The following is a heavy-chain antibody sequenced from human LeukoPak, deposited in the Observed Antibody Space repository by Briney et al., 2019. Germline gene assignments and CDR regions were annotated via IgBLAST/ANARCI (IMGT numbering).Heavy chain of an antibody. CDR1: GFTFSSYD. J-gene: IGHJ3*02. CDR2: IGTAGDT. CDR3: ARGRGWGTFDI. V-gene: IGHV3-13*04. D-gene: IGHD3-10*01. Sequence: GGSLRPSCAASGFTFSSYDMHWVRQGTGKGLEWVSAIGTAGDTYYPGSVKGRFTTSRENAKNSLYLQMNSLRVGDTAVYYCARGRGWGTFDIWGQGTMVTVSS.